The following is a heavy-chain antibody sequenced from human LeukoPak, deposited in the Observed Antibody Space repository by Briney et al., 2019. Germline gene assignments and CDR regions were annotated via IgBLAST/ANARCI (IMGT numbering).Heavy chain of an antibody. CDR1: GFTFSSYD. J-gene: IGHJ3*02. CDR2: IGTAGDT. CDR3: ARGRGWGTFDI. V-gene: IGHV3-13*04. D-gene: IGHD3-10*01. Sequence: GGSLRPSCAASGFTFSSYDMHWVRQGTGKGLEWVSAIGTAGDTYYPGSVKGRFTTSRENAKNSLYLQMNSLRVGDTAVYYCARGRGWGTFDIWGQGTMVTVSS.